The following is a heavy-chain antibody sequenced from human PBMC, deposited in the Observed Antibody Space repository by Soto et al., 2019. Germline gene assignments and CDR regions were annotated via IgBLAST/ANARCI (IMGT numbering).Heavy chain of an antibody. CDR1: GGSISSGDYY. CDR2: IYYSGST. CDR3: AKDRGRYAVAGDMDV. J-gene: IGHJ6*02. V-gene: IGHV4-30-4*01. Sequence: PSETLSLTCTVSGGSISSGDYYWSWIRQPPGKGLEWIGYIYYSGSTYYNPSLKSRVTISLDTSKNQFSLKLSSVTAADTAVYYCAKDRGRYAVAGDMDVWGQGTTVTVSS. D-gene: IGHD6-19*01.